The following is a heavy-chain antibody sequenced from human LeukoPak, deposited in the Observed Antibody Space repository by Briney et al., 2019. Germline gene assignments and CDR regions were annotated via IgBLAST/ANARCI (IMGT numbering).Heavy chain of an antibody. CDR1: GFIFSSYN. Sequence: PGGSLRLSCAASGFIFSSYNMNWVRQAPGKGLEWVSAISGSGGSTYYADSVKGRFTISRDNSKNTLYLQMNSLRAEDTAVYYCARDLIITMISQVEVAFDIWGQGTMVTVSS. CDR2: ISGSGGST. J-gene: IGHJ3*02. CDR3: ARDLIITMISQVEVAFDI. D-gene: IGHD3-22*01. V-gene: IGHV3-23*01.